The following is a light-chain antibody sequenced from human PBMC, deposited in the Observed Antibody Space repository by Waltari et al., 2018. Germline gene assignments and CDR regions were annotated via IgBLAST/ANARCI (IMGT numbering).Light chain of an antibody. J-gene: IGKJ1*01. CDR2: DAS. CDR1: QSVGKY. CDR3: QKYVSLPAT. V-gene: IGKV3-20*01. Sequence: EIVLTQSPGTLSLSPGERATLSCRASQSVGKYLAWYQQKLGQAPRLLIYDASTRATGIPDRFSGSGSGTDFSLTISRLEPEDFAVYYCQKYVSLPATFGQGTNVEIK.